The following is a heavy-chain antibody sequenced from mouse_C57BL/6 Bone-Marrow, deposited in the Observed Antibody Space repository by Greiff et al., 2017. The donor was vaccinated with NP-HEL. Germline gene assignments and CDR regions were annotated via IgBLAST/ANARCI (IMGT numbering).Heavy chain of an antibody. Sequence: EVKLQESGPGLVKPSQSLSLTCSVTGYSITSGYYWNWIRQFPGNKLEWMGYISYDGSNNYNPSLKNRISITRDTSKNQFFLKLNSVTTEDTATYYCARGVQLGCWWGQGTTLTVSS. CDR2: ISYDGSN. CDR3: ARGVQLGCW. V-gene: IGHV3-6*01. D-gene: IGHD4-1*02. CDR1: GYSITSGYY. J-gene: IGHJ2*01.